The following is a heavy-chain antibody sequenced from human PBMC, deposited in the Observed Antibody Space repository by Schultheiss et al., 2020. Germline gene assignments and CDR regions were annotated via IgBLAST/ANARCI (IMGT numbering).Heavy chain of an antibody. Sequence: ASVKVSCKASGYTFTGYYMHWVRQAPGQGLEWMGWINPNSGGTNYAQKFQGRVTMTRDTSISTAYMELSRLRSDDTAVYYCARDMVRGVKIPDYWGQGTLVTVSS. J-gene: IGHJ4*02. CDR2: INPNSGGT. CDR3: ARDMVRGVKIPDY. V-gene: IGHV1-2*02. D-gene: IGHD3-10*01. CDR1: GYTFTGYY.